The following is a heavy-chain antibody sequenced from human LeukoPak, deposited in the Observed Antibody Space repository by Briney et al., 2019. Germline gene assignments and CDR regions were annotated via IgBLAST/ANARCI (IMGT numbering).Heavy chain of an antibody. CDR3: ARTWHPDI. V-gene: IGHV3-30*03. CDR1: GFSFSNYG. Sequence: GRSLRLSCAASGFSFSNYGMHWVRQAPGKGLEWVALMSYDGSKTYYADAVKGRFTISRDNSRNTLYLQMNSLRAEDTAMYECARTWHPDIWGQGTMVTVSS. J-gene: IGHJ3*02. CDR2: MSYDGSKT.